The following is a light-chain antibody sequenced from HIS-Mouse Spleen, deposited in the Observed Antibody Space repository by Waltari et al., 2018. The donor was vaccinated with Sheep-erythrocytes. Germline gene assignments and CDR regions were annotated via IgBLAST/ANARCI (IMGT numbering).Light chain of an antibody. J-gene: IGLJ2*01. CDR2: QDR. V-gene: IGLV3-1*01. CDR1: KLGGQY. Sequence: SYELTQPPSVSVSPGQTASITRSGDKLGGQYACWYQQKPGPSPVLVSYQDRQRPSGIPERFSGSNSGNTATLTISGTQAMDEADYYCQAWDSSTEVFGGGTKLTVL. CDR3: QAWDSSTEV.